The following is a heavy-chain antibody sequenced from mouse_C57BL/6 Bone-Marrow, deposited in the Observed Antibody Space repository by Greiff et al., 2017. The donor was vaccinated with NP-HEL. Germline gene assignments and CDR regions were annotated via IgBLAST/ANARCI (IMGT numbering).Heavy chain of an antibody. CDR2: IDPENGDT. D-gene: IGHD1-1*01. J-gene: IGHJ2*01. V-gene: IGHV14-4*01. CDR3: TRLTTVVATRDY. CDR1: GFNIKDDY. Sequence: EVQLKESGAELVRPGASVKLSCTASGFNIKDDYMHWVKQRPEQGLEWIGWIDPENGDTEYASKFQGKATITADTSSNTAYLQLSSLTSEDTAVYYCTRLTTVVATRDYWGQGTTLTVSS.